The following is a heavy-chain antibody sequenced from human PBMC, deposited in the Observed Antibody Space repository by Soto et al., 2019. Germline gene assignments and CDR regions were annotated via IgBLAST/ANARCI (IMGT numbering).Heavy chain of an antibody. CDR2: VYYAGTT. V-gene: IGHV4-59*01. CDR1: SDAIRSDT. J-gene: IGHJ4*02. Sequence: PXETLSIPCTVASDAIRSDTWNWIRQTPGKGLDWIGYVYYAGTTKYNPSVKSRVTIVVDRSKNQFSLKLASVTTEDTAVYFCARGHYYDSSVLFDVWGQGSLVTVSS. CDR3: ARGHYYDSSVLFDV. D-gene: IGHD3-22*01.